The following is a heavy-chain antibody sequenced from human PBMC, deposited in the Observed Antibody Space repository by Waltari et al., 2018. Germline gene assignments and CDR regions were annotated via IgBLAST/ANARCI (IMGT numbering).Heavy chain of an antibody. CDR3: ARDHVFRGDFWSGYYDS. J-gene: IGHJ4*02. D-gene: IGHD3-3*01. V-gene: IGHV3-7*01. CDR1: GFTFSSYW. Sequence: EVQLEESWGGLVQPGGSLRLSCAASGFTFSSYWMTWVRQAPGKWLGWVANINQDGRATYYADPLRGRFTISRDNATNSLYLQVSSLRAEDTALYYCARDHVFRGDFWSGYYDSWGQGTLGTVSS. CDR2: INQDGRAT.